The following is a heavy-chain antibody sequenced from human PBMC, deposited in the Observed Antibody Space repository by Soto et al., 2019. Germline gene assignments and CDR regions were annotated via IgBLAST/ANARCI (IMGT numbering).Heavy chain of an antibody. D-gene: IGHD3-22*01. V-gene: IGHV6-1*01. CDR3: GRISHDSSPS. CDR1: GDSVSSNTAA. Sequence: QTLSLTCAISGDSVSSNTAAWNCIRQSPSRGLEWLGRTYYRSKWYNDYAVSVKSRITINPDTSKNQFSLHLNSVTPEDTAVNYCGRISHDSSPSWGQGTMVTVSS. CDR2: TYYRSKWYN. J-gene: IGHJ3*01.